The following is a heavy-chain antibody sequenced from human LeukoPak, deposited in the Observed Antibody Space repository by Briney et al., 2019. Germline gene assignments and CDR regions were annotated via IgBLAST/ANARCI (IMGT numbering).Heavy chain of an antibody. Sequence: SGPTLVKPPQTLTLTCTFSGFSLSTSGVGVGWIRQPPGKALELLSLIYWDDDKRYSPSLKSRLTITKDTSKNQVVLTMTNMDPVDTATYYCAHYSYYDSSGYYLDYWGQGTLVTVSS. CDR3: AHYSYYDSSGYYLDY. D-gene: IGHD3-22*01. CDR2: IYWDDDK. V-gene: IGHV2-5*02. CDR1: GFSLSTSGVG. J-gene: IGHJ4*02.